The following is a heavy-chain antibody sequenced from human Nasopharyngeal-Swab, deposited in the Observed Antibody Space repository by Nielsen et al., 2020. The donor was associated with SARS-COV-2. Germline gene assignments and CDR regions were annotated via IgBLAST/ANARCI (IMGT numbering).Heavy chain of an antibody. CDR3: ARGINPNSSGWLPYYYYGMDV. J-gene: IGHJ6*02. CDR2: IYHSGDT. Sequence: WIRQPPGKGLEWIGSIYHSGDTYYNPSLKSRVTISVDTSKNQFSLKLSSVTAADTAVYYCARGINPNSSGWLPYYYYGMDVWGQGTTVTVSS. V-gene: IGHV4-38-2*02. D-gene: IGHD6-19*01.